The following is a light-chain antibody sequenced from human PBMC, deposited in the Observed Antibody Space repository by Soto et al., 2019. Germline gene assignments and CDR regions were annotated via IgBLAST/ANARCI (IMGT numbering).Light chain of an antibody. CDR3: QQCNAWPPIT. CDR2: SAS. Sequence: IVMTQSPATLSVSTGDRATLSCRASQSMSNNVAWYQQKPGQPLRLLIYSASTRATGVPARFSGSGSGTEFTLTISSLQSEDFAVYFCQQCNAWPPITFGQGTRLEIK. V-gene: IGKV3-15*01. CDR1: QSMSNN. J-gene: IGKJ5*01.